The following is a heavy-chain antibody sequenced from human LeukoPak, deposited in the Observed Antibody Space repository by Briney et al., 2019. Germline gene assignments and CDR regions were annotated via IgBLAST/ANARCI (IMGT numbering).Heavy chain of an antibody. V-gene: IGHV1-18*01. CDR1: GYTFTSYG. Sequence: ASVKVSCKASGYTFTSYGISWVRQAPGQGLEWMGWTSAYNGNTNYAQKLQGRVTMTTDTSTSTAYMELRSLRSDDTAVYYCARGRTGDYLGVFDYWGQGTLVTVSS. CDR3: ARGRTGDYLGVFDY. D-gene: IGHD7-27*01. CDR2: TSAYNGNT. J-gene: IGHJ4*02.